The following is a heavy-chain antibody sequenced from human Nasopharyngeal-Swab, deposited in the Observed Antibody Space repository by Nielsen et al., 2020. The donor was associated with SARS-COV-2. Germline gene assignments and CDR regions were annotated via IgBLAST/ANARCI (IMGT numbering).Heavy chain of an antibody. V-gene: IGHV4-61*01. CDR1: GGSVSSDIYY. CDR2: IYYSGST. CDR3: ARGIFGVPLEVYNWFDP. Sequence: SETLSLTCTVSGGSVSSDIYYWSWIRQPPGKGLEWIGYIYYSGSTNYNPSLKSRVTISVDTSKNQFSLKLSSVTAADTAVYYCARGIFGVPLEVYNWFDPWGQGTLVTVSS. J-gene: IGHJ5*02. D-gene: IGHD3-3*01.